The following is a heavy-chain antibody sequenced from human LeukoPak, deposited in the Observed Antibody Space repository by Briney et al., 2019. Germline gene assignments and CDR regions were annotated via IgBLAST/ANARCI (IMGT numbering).Heavy chain of an antibody. J-gene: IGHJ4*02. CDR3: ARGPPHGGTYFDY. D-gene: IGHD2-15*01. V-gene: IGHV4-4*07. Sequence: PSETLSLTCTVSGGFISTYYWSWIRQPAGKGLERIGRIHTSGSTLYNPSLKSRVTMSVDTSKNQFSLKLSSATAADTAVYYCARGPPHGGTYFDYWGQGTLVTVSS. CDR2: IHTSGST. CDR1: GGFISTYY.